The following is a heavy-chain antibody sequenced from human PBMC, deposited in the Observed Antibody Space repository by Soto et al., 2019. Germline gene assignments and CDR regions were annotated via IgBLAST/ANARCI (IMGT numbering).Heavy chain of an antibody. CDR3: AKDINDFWSGYEEAPGDHYYMDV. CDR2: ISWNSGSI. D-gene: IGHD3-3*01. CDR1: GFTFDDYA. V-gene: IGHV3-9*01. Sequence: PGGSLRLSCAASGFTFDDYAMHWVRQAPGKGLEWVSGISWNSGSIGYADSVKGRFTISRDNAKNSLYLQMNSLRAEDTALYYCAKDINDFWSGYEEAPGDHYYMDVWGKGTTVTVSS. J-gene: IGHJ6*03.